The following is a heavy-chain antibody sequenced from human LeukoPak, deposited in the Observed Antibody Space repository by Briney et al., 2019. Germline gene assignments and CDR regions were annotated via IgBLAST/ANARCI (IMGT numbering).Heavy chain of an antibody. J-gene: IGHJ5*02. Sequence: GGSLRLSCAASGFTASSNYMSWVRQAPGKGLESVSVIYSGGSTYYADSVKGRFTISRDNSKNTLYLQMNSLRAEDTAVYYCARGGDDPWFDPWGQGTLVTVSS. CDR2: IYSGGST. CDR1: GFTASSNY. D-gene: IGHD1-1*01. CDR3: ARGGDDPWFDP. V-gene: IGHV3-53*01.